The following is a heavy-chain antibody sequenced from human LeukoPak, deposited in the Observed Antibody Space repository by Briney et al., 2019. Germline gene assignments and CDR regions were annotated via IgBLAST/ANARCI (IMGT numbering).Heavy chain of an antibody. CDR3: EAYGSV. CDR1: GFTFSSYS. Sequence: PGGSLRLSCAASGFTFSSYSMNWVRQAPGKGLEWVANIKEDGSETYYVGSVKGRFTISRDNDKNTLYLQMNSLRAEDTAVYYCEAYGSVWGQGTLVIVSS. CDR2: IKEDGSET. J-gene: IGHJ4*02. D-gene: IGHD3-10*01. V-gene: IGHV3-7*03.